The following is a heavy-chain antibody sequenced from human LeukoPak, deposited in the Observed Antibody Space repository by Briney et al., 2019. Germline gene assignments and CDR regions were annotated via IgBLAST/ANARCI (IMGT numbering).Heavy chain of an antibody. CDR3: AKYGRPTAAGTFGY. Sequence: GGSLRLSCAASGFTFSSYAMSWVRQAPGKGLEWASAISGSGGSTYYADSVKGRFTISRDNSKNTLYLQMDSLRAEDTAVYYCAKYGRPTAAGTFGYWGQGTLVTVSS. CDR2: ISGSGGST. D-gene: IGHD6-13*01. V-gene: IGHV3-23*01. J-gene: IGHJ4*02. CDR1: GFTFSSYA.